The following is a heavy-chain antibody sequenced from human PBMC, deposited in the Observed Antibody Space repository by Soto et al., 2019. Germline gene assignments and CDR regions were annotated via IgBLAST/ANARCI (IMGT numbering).Heavy chain of an antibody. D-gene: IGHD3-22*01. CDR3: AKDTGDSSGYDAFDI. CDR1: GFTFDDYA. J-gene: IGHJ3*02. CDR2: ISGDGGST. V-gene: IGHV3-43*02. Sequence: GGSLRLSCAASGFTFDDYAMHWVRQAPGKGLEWVSLISGDGGSTYYADSVKGRFTISRDNSKNSLYLQMNSLRTEDIGLYYCAKDTGDSSGYDAFDIWGEGTMVTVSS.